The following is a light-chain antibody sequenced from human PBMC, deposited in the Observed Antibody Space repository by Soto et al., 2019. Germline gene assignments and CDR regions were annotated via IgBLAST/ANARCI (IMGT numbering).Light chain of an antibody. V-gene: IGKV1-5*01. CDR2: DAA. J-gene: IGKJ1*01. CDR3: QQRYNWPRT. CDR1: QSISSW. Sequence: DNEMTQCLSTLSASARDRVASTCRASQSISSWLAWYQQKPGEVPKRQLYDAATLEGGVPSRFSGSGSGTDFTLTIIRLEPDDSAAYYCQQRYNWPRTFGQGTKVDI.